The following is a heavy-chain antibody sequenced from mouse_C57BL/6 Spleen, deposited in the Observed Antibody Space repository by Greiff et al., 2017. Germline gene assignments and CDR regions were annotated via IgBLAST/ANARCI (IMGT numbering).Heavy chain of an antibody. V-gene: IGHV5-17*01. CDR3: ARAATVDFDY. CDR2: ISSGSSTI. CDR1: GFTFSDYG. Sequence: EVHLVESGGGLVQPGGSLKLSCAASGFTFSDYGMNWVRQAPETGLEWVAYISSGSSTIYYADTVKGRCTISRDNAKNTLFLQMTSLRSEDTAMYYCARAATVDFDYWSQGTTRPV. J-gene: IGHJ2*01. D-gene: IGHD1-1*01.